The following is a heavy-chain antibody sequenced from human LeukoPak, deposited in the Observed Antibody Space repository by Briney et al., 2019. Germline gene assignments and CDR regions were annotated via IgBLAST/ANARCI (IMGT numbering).Heavy chain of an antibody. V-gene: IGHV4-39*07. CDR2: IFYSGST. CDR3: ARYEVTRSFDY. CDR1: GGSISTSNYY. J-gene: IGHJ4*02. Sequence: PSETLSLTCTVSGGSISTSNYYWGWIRQPPGKGLEWIGNIFYSGSTYYSPSLRSRVTISVDTSKNQFSLKLSSVTAADTAVYYCARYEVTRSFDYWGQGTLVTVSS. D-gene: IGHD2-21*02.